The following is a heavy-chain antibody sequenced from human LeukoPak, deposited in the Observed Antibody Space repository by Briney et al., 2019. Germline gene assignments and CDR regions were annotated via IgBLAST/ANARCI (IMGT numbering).Heavy chain of an antibody. D-gene: IGHD6-13*01. V-gene: IGHV3-23*01. CDR3: VKDRGQLMIDCFDI. CDR2: ISGSGGTT. Sequence: GGSLRLSCAASGFTFSSYAMRWVRQAPGKGLEWVSAISGSGGTTYYADSVQGRFTISRDNSKNTLYLQINSLRAEDTAVYYCVKDRGQLMIDCFDIWGQGTMVTVSS. J-gene: IGHJ3*02. CDR1: GFTFSSYA.